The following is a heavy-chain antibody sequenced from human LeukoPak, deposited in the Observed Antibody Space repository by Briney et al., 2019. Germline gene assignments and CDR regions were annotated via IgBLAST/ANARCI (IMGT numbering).Heavy chain of an antibody. V-gene: IGHV1-69*13. CDR2: IIPIFGTA. Sequence: ASVKVSCKASGGTFSSYAISWVRQAPGQGLEWMGGIIPIFGTANYAQKFQGRVTITADESTSTAYMELSSLRSEDTAVYYCARQTTSGYPWFDPWGQGTLVTVSS. J-gene: IGHJ5*02. CDR3: ARQTTSGYPWFDP. CDR1: GGTFSSYA. D-gene: IGHD5-12*01.